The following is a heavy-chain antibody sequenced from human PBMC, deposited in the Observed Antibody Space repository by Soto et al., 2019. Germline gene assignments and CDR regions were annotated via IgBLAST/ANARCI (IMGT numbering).Heavy chain of an antibody. V-gene: IGHV3-30*18. Sequence: VQLVESGGGVVQPGRSLRLSCAASGFTFSDYAMHWVRQAPGKGLEWVAVVSHAGGNTHYADSVKGRFTISRDSSKNTVSLEMTSLRAEDTAVYYCAKGGRQWLVTSDFNYWGQGALVTVSS. CDR1: GFTFSDYA. D-gene: IGHD6-19*01. CDR3: AKGGRQWLVTSDFNY. CDR2: VSHAGGNT. J-gene: IGHJ4*02.